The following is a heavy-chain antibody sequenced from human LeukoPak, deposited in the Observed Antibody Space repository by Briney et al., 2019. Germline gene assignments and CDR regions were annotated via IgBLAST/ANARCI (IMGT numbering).Heavy chain of an antibody. Sequence: GGSLRFSCAASGFTFSRYAMSWVRQAPEKGLEWVSGISTSGGSTYYADSVKGRFTISRDNSKNTLYLQMNSLRAEDTAIYYCAEGYGDYYTVLDYWGQGTLVTVSS. CDR3: AEGYGDYYTVLDY. D-gene: IGHD4-17*01. CDR1: GFTFSRYA. CDR2: ISTSGGST. J-gene: IGHJ4*02. V-gene: IGHV3-23*01.